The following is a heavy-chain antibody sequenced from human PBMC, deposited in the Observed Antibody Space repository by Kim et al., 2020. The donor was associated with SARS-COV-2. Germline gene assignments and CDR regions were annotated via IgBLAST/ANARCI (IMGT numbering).Heavy chain of an antibody. CDR1: GFSLSTSGMC. J-gene: IGHJ4*02. Sequence: SGPTLVNPTQTLTLTCTFSGFSLSTSGMCVSWIRQPPGKALEWLALIDWDDDKYYSTSLKTRLTISKDTSKNQVVLTMTNMDPVDTATYYCARMGERYGPPVYFDYWGQGTLVTVSS. D-gene: IGHD3-16*01. CDR3: ARMGERYGPPVYFDY. CDR2: IDWDDDK. V-gene: IGHV2-70*01.